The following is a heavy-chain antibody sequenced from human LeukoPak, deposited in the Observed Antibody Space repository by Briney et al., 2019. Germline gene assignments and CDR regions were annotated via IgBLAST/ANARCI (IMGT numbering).Heavy chain of an antibody. CDR3: ARDLVPAAIGWFDP. D-gene: IGHD2-2*02. J-gene: IGHJ5*02. V-gene: IGHV1-69*13. CDR1: GGTFSSYA. Sequence: GASVKVSCKASGGTFSSYAISWVRQAPGQGLEWMGGIIPIFGTANYAQKFQGRVTITADESTSTAYMELSSLRSEDTAVYYCARDLVPAAIGWFDPWGQGTLVTVSS. CDR2: IIPIFGTA.